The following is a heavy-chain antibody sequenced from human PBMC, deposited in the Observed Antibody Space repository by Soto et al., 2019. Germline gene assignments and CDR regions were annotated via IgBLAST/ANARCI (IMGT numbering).Heavy chain of an antibody. V-gene: IGHV1-18*01. CDR1: GYTFTSYG. CDR3: ARDLTYVGPVDI. CDR2: INAYNGNT. D-gene: IGHD1-20*01. Sequence: QVQLVQSGAEVKKPGASVKVSCKASGYTFTSYGISWVRQAPGQGLEWMGWINAYNGNTYYAQKLQGRVTMTTDTSTSTAYMELRSLRTDDPDVYYGARDLTYVGPVDIWSQGTVFTV. J-gene: IGHJ3*02.